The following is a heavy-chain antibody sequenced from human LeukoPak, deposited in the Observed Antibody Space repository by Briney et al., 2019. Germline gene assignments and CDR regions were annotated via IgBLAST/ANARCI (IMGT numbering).Heavy chain of an antibody. Sequence: LETLSLTCTVSGGSISSYYWSWIRQPPGKGLEWIGYIYYSGSTNYNPSLKSRVTISVDTSKNQFSLKLSSVTAADTAVYYCARGVTMIVVVIHDWYFDLWGRGTLVTVSS. J-gene: IGHJ2*01. D-gene: IGHD3-22*01. CDR2: IYYSGST. V-gene: IGHV4-59*01. CDR1: GGSISSYY. CDR3: ARGVTMIVVVIHDWYFDL.